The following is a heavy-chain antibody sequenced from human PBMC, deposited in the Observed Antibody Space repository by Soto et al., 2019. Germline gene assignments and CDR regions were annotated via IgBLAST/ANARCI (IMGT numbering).Heavy chain of an antibody. D-gene: IGHD3-10*01. CDR1: GGSISSYY. V-gene: IGHV4-59*01. Sequence: PSETLSLTCAVSGGSISSYYWSWIRQPPGKGLEWIGYIYYSGSTNYNPSLKSRVTISVDTSKNQFSLKLSSVTAADTAVYYCARASRYYYGSGSYYNALTGFDPWGQGTLVTVSS. CDR2: IYYSGST. J-gene: IGHJ5*02. CDR3: ARASRYYYGSGSYYNALTGFDP.